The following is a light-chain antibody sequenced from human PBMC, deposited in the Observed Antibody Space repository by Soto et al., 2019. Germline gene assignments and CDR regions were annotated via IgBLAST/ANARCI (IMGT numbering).Light chain of an antibody. CDR2: LNSDGSH. CDR3: QTWGTGMV. Sequence: QPVLTQSPSASASLGASVKLTCTLSSGHSSYALAWHQQQPEKGPRYLMKLNSDGSHSKGDGIPDRFSGSSSGAERYLTISSLQSEDEADYYCQTWGTGMVFGGGTKLTVL. CDR1: SGHSSYA. J-gene: IGLJ2*01. V-gene: IGLV4-69*01.